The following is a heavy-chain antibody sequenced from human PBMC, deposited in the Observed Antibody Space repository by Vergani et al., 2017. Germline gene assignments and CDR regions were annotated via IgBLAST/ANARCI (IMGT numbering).Heavy chain of an antibody. J-gene: IGHJ6*02. D-gene: IGHD1-26*01. V-gene: IGHV4-59*01. Sequence: QVQLQESGPGLVKPSETLSLTLTVSGGSISSYYWSLIRQPPGKGLEWIGYIYYSGSTNYNPSLKSRVTISVDTSKNQFSLKLSSVTAADTAVYYCARDRGIVGATTGGMDVWDQGTTVTVSS. CDR3: ARDRGIVGATTGGMDV. CDR1: GGSISSYY. CDR2: IYYSGST.